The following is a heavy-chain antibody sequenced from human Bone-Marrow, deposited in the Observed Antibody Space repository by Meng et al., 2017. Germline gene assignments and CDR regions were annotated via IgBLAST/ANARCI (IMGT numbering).Heavy chain of an antibody. CDR2: INHSGST. Sequence: SETLSLTCAVYGGSFSGYYWSWIRQPPGKGLEWIGEINHSGSTNYNPSLKSRVTISVDTSKNQFSLKLRSVTAADTAVYYCARTRVLQRFDYWGQGTLVTVSS. CDR3: ARTRVLQRFDY. D-gene: IGHD6-25*01. J-gene: IGHJ4*02. V-gene: IGHV4-34*01. CDR1: GGSFSGYY.